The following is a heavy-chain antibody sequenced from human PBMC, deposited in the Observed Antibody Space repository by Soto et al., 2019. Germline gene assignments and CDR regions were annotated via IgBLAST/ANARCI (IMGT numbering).Heavy chain of an antibody. CDR2: IFYSGST. V-gene: IGHV4-59*01. J-gene: IGHJ4*02. CDR1: GGSISSYY. D-gene: IGHD1-1*01. CDR3: AKNSPIGNNWTSLDS. Sequence: SETLSLTCTVSGGSISSYYWGWIRQPPGKGLEWIGYIFYSGSTSYNPSLESRVTISVDTSKNQFSLKVNSVTAADTAVYYCAKNSPIGNNWTSLDSWGQGTLVTVS.